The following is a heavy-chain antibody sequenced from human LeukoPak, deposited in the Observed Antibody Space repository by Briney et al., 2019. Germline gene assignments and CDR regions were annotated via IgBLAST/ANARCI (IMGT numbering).Heavy chain of an antibody. CDR2: MNPNSGNT. Sequence: ASVKVSCKASGYTFTSYGISWVRQAPGQGLEWMGWMNPNSGNTGYAQKFQGRVTITRNTSISTAYMELSSLRSEDTAVYYCARARRNWFDPWGQGTLVTVSS. CDR3: ARARRNWFDP. CDR1: GYTFTSYG. J-gene: IGHJ5*02. V-gene: IGHV1-8*03.